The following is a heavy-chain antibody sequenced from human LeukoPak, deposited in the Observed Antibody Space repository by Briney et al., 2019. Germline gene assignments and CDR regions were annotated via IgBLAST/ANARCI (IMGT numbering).Heavy chain of an antibody. Sequence: ASVKVSCKAFGYTFTTSVMHWVRQAPGQRLEWMGWINAGNGNTKCSQRFQGRVTITRDTSATTVYMDLSSLSSEDTAVYYCARPFRGVSGFDAYDIWGQGTLVTVS. CDR2: INAGNGNT. J-gene: IGHJ3*02. V-gene: IGHV1-3*01. D-gene: IGHD3-10*01. CDR1: GYTFTTSV. CDR3: ARPFRGVSGFDAYDI.